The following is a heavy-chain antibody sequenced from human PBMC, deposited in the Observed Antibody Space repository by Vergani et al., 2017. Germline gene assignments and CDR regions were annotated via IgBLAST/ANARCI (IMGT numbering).Heavy chain of an antibody. CDR2: IYYSGST. J-gene: IGHJ4*02. V-gene: IGHV4-61*10. CDR1: GGSVSSGSYY. CDR3: ARDSGSYQVDY. Sequence: QVQLQESGPGLVKPSETLSLTCTVSGGSVSSGSYYWSWIRQPAGKGLEWIGYIYYSGSTNYNPSLKSRVTISVDTSKNQFSLKLSSVTAADTAVYYCARDSGSYQVDYWGQGTLVTVSS. D-gene: IGHD1-26*01.